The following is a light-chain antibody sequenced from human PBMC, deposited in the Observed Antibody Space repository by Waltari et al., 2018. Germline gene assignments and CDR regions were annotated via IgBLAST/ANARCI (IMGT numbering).Light chain of an antibody. CDR3: ASWDDDVSGVV. Sequence: QSVLTQPPSPSGSPGQRVSIPCSGHGSTIGGNYVYWYQQFPGSAPKVLLYKTNQRPSGVPDRFSGSKSGTSGSLSISGLRSEDEAEYYCASWDDDVSGVVFGGGTKLTVL. V-gene: IGLV1-47*01. J-gene: IGLJ2*01. CDR1: GSTIGGNY. CDR2: KTN.